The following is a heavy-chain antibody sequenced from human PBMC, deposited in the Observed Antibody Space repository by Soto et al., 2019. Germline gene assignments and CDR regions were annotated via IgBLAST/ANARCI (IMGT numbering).Heavy chain of an antibody. CDR3: AQDAQCTRRRCTVGSSYNYGIEF. Sequence: GGSLRLSCSSSVSNFRSFGMHWIRQSPGRCLEYVSSISTNGGSTYYADSVKGRFTISRDNSKNTVDLRMRSVRVEDTAVYLCAQDAQCTRRRCTVGSSYNYGIEFWGQGTRV. V-gene: IGHV3-64D*06. CDR1: VSNFRSFG. D-gene: IGHD3-10*01. CDR2: ISTNGGST. J-gene: IGHJ6*01.